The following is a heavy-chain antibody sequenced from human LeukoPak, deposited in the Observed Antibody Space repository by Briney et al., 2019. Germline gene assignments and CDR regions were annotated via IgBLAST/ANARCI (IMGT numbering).Heavy chain of an antibody. CDR1: GYSFSNYC. Sequence: GESLKISCKGSGYSFSNYCIGWVRQMPGKGLEWMGIIYPGDSDTRYSPSFQGQVTISADKSISTAYLQWSSLKASDTAMFYCARLRRIAAAAYYFDYWGQGTLVTVSS. CDR3: ARLRRIAAAAYYFDY. D-gene: IGHD6-13*01. CDR2: IYPGDSDT. V-gene: IGHV5-51*01. J-gene: IGHJ4*02.